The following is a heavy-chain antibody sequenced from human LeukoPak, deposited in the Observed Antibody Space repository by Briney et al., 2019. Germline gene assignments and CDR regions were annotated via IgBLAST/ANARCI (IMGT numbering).Heavy chain of an antibody. V-gene: IGHV4-61*05. CDR1: GDSISSTNYF. Sequence: SETLSLTCTVSGDSISSTNYFWGWIRQPPGKGLEWIGFIYYSRSTNYNPSLKSRVNISLDTAKNQFSLKVSSVTAADTAVYYCARVHSFNWFDPWGQGTLVIVSS. CDR3: ARVHSFNWFDP. CDR2: IYYSRST. D-gene: IGHD2-15*01. J-gene: IGHJ5*02.